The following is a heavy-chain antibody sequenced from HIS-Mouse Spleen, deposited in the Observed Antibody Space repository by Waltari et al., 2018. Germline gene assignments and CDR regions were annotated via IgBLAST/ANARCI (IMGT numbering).Heavy chain of an antibody. CDR3: AREIPYSSSWYDWYFDL. V-gene: IGHV4-39*07. CDR1: RGSISRSSSY. Sequence: QLQLQESGPGLVKPSETLSLTCTVSRGSISRSSSYTGWIRQPPRKGLEWIGSIYYSGSTYYNPSLKSRVTISVDTSKNQFSLKLSSVTAADTAVYYCAREIPYSSSWYDWYFDLWGRGTLVTVSS. D-gene: IGHD6-13*01. CDR2: IYYSGST. J-gene: IGHJ2*01.